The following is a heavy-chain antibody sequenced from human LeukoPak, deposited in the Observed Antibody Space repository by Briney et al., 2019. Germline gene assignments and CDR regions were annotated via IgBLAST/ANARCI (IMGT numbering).Heavy chain of an antibody. J-gene: IGHJ4*02. D-gene: IGHD5-24*01. Sequence: GGSLRLSCAASGFTFSSYSMNWVRQAPGKGLEWVSSISSSSSYIYYADSVKGRFTISRDNAKNSLYLQMNSLRAEDTAVYYCARGVEMATTRPRSFDYWGQGTLVTVSS. CDR3: ARGVEMATTRPRSFDY. CDR1: GFTFSSYS. V-gene: IGHV3-21*01. CDR2: ISSSSSYI.